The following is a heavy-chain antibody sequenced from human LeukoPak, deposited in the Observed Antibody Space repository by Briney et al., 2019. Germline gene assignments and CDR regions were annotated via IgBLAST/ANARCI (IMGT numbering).Heavy chain of an antibody. CDR3: ARVVRGVIIISYFDY. D-gene: IGHD3-10*01. Sequence: ASVKVSCKASGYTFTSYGISWVRQAPGQGLEWMGWISAYNGNTNYAQKLQGRVTMTTDTSTSTAYMELRSLRSDDTAVYYCARVVRGVIIISYFDYWGQGTLVTVSS. CDR2: ISAYNGNT. V-gene: IGHV1-18*01. CDR1: GYTFTSYG. J-gene: IGHJ4*02.